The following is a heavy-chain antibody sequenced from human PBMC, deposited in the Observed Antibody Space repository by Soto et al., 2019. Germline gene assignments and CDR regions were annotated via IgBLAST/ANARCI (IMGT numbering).Heavy chain of an antibody. CDR1: GGTFSSYG. J-gene: IGHJ6*02. CDR2: IIPIFDTA. V-gene: IGHV1-69*06. CDR3: ARDPGRSSNRWRVRQVADCDYYRMDV. D-gene: IGHD2-2*01. Sequence: QVQLVQSGAEVKKPGSSVKVSCKASGGTFSSYGISWVRQAPGQGLEWMGWIIPIFDTAKYAQKFHGRVTINADKSTSTAYMEVSSLRSEDTAVYYCARDPGRSSNRWRVRQVADCDYYRMDVWGQGTTVTV.